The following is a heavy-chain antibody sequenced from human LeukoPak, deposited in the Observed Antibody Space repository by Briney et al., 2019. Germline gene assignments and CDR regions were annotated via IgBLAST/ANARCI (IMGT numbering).Heavy chain of an antibody. J-gene: IGHJ1*01. D-gene: IGHD2-2*02. Sequence: PGGSLRLSCAASSFTFSNYWMSWVRQAPGEGLEWVANRKPDGSEKYYVDSVKGRFTISRDNAKNSLFLQMNSLRAEDTSVYYCAKGHCSSTSCYTPAEYFHHWGQVTLVTVSS. CDR3: AKGHCSSTSCYTPAEYFHH. V-gene: IGHV3-7*03. CDR1: SFTFSNYW. CDR2: RKPDGSEK.